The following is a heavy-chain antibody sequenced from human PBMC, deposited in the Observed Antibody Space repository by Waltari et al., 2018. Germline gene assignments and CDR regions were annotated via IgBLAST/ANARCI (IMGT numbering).Heavy chain of an antibody. J-gene: IGHJ4*02. V-gene: IGHV3-48*04. CDR2: IGRMSSTI. Sequence: EVQLVESGGGLVQPGGSLRLSCAASGFTFSSYSMNWVRQAPGKGLECVSYIGRMSSTIYYADSVKSRFTISGDNAKNSLYLQMNSLRAEDTAVYYCARGGPGYFDYWGQGTLVTVSS. CDR1: GFTFSSYS. D-gene: IGHD3-16*01. CDR3: ARGGPGYFDY.